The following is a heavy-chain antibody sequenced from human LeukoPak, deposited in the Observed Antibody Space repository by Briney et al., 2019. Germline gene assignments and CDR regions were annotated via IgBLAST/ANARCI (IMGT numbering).Heavy chain of an antibody. V-gene: IGHV3-74*01. Sequence: GGSLRLSCAASGFTFSSYWMHWVRQAPGKGLVWVSRINSDGSSTSYADSVKGRFTISRDTANNTLYLQMHSLRAEDTAVYYCARRYSGYDLRAFDIWGQGTMVTVSS. CDR3: ARRYSGYDLRAFDI. CDR2: INSDGSST. J-gene: IGHJ3*02. CDR1: GFTFSSYW. D-gene: IGHD5-12*01.